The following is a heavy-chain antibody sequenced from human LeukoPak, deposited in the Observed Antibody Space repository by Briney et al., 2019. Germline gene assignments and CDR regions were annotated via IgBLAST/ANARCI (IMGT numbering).Heavy chain of an antibody. Sequence: GGSLRLSCAASGFTFSSYSMNWVRQAPGKGLEWVSSISSSSSYIYYADSVKGRFTISRDNSKNTLYLQMNSLRAEDTAVYYCAKDRGDYSNYESYYYYGMDVWGQGTTVTVSS. CDR3: AKDRGDYSNYESYYYYGMDV. J-gene: IGHJ6*02. D-gene: IGHD4-11*01. V-gene: IGHV3-21*01. CDR1: GFTFSSYS. CDR2: ISSSSSYI.